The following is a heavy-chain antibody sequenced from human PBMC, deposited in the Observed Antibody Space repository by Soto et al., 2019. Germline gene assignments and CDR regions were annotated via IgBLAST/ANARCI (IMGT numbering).Heavy chain of an antibody. J-gene: IGHJ5*02. CDR1: GFTFSDYY. V-gene: IGHV3-11*01. CDR2: ISSSGSTI. Sequence: GGSLRLSCAASGFTFSDYYMSWIRQAPGKGLEWVSYISSSGSTIYYADSVKGRFTISRDNAKNSLYLQMNSLRAEDTAVYYCARGPYDFWSGYYTEPWFDPWGQGTLVTVSS. D-gene: IGHD3-3*01. CDR3: ARGPYDFWSGYYTEPWFDP.